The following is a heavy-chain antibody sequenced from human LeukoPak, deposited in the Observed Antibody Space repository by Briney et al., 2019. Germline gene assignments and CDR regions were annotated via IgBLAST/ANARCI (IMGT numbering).Heavy chain of an antibody. CDR2: ISYDGSNK. CDR3: AKGKMDFYDSADAFDF. J-gene: IGHJ3*01. V-gene: IGHV3-30*04. D-gene: IGHD3-22*01. CDR1: GFTFSSYA. Sequence: GGSLRLSCAASGFTFSSYAMHWVRQAPGKGPEWVAVISYDGSNKYYADSVKGRFTISRDNSKHTLYLQMNSLRAEDTAVFYCAKGKMDFYDSADAFDFWGQGTMVTVSS.